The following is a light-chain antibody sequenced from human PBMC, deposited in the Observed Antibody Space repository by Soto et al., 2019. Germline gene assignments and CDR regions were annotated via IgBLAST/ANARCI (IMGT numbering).Light chain of an antibody. V-gene: IGKV1-9*01. J-gene: IGKJ5*01. CDR3: QKLNTFPLT. CDR1: QDISSS. Sequence: DIQLTQSPSLLSASVGDRVTVTCRASQDISSSLAWYQQKSGKSPKPLIYDASTLRSGGPSRVSGIGSGTECSLTINSLQPEYFSTYYCQKLNTFPLTYGQGTRLEIK. CDR2: DAS.